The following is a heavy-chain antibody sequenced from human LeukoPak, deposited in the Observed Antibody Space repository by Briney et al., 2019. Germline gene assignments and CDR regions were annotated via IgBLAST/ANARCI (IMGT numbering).Heavy chain of an antibody. CDR2: MNPNSSNT. CDR1: GYTFTSYD. D-gene: IGHD6-19*01. J-gene: IGHJ4*02. Sequence: ASVKVSCKASGYTFTSYDINWVRQATGQGLEWMGWMNPNSSNTGYAQKFQGRVTMTRNTSISTAYMELSSLRSEDTAVYYCARGTLAVAGEFDYWGQGTLVTVSS. CDR3: ARGTLAVAGEFDY. V-gene: IGHV1-8*01.